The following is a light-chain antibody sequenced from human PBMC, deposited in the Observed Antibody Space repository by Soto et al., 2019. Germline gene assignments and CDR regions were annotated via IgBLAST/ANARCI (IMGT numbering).Light chain of an antibody. Sequence: QSALTQPASVSGSPGQSITISCTGTSSDIGSDNYISWYQLLPGKAPKLMIYDVSNRPSGGSTRFSGSKSGNTDSLTISGVQSEDEADYYFGSYTSSSTHVFATGTEVTVL. CDR2: DVS. CDR3: GSYTSSSTHV. V-gene: IGLV2-14*01. J-gene: IGLJ1*01. CDR1: SSDIGSDNY.